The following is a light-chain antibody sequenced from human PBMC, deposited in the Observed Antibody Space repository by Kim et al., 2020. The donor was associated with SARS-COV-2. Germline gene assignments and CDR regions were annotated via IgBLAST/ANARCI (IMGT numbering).Light chain of an antibody. Sequence: SYELTQPPSVSVAPGQTARITCGDNNIVGKTVHWYQQRPGQAPVLVIRYDGDRPSGIPARFSGSNSVNTAPLTISRVAAGDEADYYCQGWDSSSDQFLFG. CDR3: QGWDSSSDQFL. CDR1: NIVGKT. CDR2: YDG. V-gene: IGLV3-21*01. J-gene: IGLJ2*01.